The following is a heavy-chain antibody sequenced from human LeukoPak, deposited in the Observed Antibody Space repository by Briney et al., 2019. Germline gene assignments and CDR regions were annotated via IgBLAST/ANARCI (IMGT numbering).Heavy chain of an antibody. J-gene: IGHJ4*02. CDR2: ISAYNGNT. D-gene: IGHD5-24*01. CDR3: ARVPIQRWLQLAFDY. V-gene: IGHV1-18*01. Sequence: GASVKVSCKASGYTFTSYGISWVRQAPGQGLEWMGWISAYNGNTNYAQKLQGRVTMTRDTSISTAYMELSRLRSDDTAVYYCARVPIQRWLQLAFDYWGQGTLVTVSS. CDR1: GYTFTSYG.